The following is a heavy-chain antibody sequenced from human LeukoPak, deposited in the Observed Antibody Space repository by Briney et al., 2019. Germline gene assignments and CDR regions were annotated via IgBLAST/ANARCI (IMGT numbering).Heavy chain of an antibody. CDR3: ARSYGDYSHFDY. CDR2: INAGNSNT. D-gene: IGHD4-17*01. Sequence: ASVKVSCKASGYTFTSYTIHWVRQAPGQRLEWMGWINAGNSNTKYSQKLQGRVIITRGTSASTAYMELSSLRSEDTAMYYCARSYGDYSHFDYWGQGTLVTVSS. CDR1: GYTFTSYT. J-gene: IGHJ4*02. V-gene: IGHV1-3*01.